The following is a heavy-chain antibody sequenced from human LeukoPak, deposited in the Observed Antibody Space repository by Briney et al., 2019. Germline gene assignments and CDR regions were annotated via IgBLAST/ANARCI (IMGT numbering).Heavy chain of an antibody. CDR2: IYYSGST. CDR3: ARTGLQSNGDFDY. J-gene: IGHJ4*02. CDR1: GGSISSYY. V-gene: IGHV4-59*01. Sequence: PSETLFLTCTVSGGSISSYYWSWIRQPPGKGLEWIGYIYYSGSTNYNPSLKSRVTISVDTSKNQFSLKLSSVTAADTAVYYCARTGLQSNGDFDYWGQGTLVTVSS. D-gene: IGHD5-24*01.